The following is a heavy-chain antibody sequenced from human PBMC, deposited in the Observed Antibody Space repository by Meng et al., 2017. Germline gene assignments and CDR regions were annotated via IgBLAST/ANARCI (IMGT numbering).Heavy chain of an antibody. D-gene: IGHD4-17*01. CDR2: IWYDGSNK. V-gene: IGHV3-33*01. CDR1: GFTFSSYG. J-gene: IGHJ6*02. Sequence: LSLTCAASGFTFSSYGMHWVRQAPGKGLEWVAVIWYDGSNKYYADSVKGRFTISRDNSKNTLYLQMNSLRAEDTAVYYCARDWTTVTGVYYYYGMDVWGQGTTVTVSS. CDR3: ARDWTTVTGVYYYYGMDV.